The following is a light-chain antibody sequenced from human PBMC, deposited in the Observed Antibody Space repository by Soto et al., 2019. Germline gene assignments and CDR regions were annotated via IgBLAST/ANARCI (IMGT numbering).Light chain of an antibody. J-gene: IGKJ1*01. Sequence: ILMTQSPSTLSVSPGERATLSCRASQSVSSNLAWYQQKPGQAPRLLIYGASTRATGIPARFSGSGSGTEFTLTISSLPSEDFELYYCQQYNNWPRTFGQGTKVDIK. CDR3: QQYNNWPRT. CDR2: GAS. CDR1: QSVSSN. V-gene: IGKV3-15*01.